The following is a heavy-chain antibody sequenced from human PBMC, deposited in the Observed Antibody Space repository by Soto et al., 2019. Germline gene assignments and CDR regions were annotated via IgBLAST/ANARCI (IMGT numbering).Heavy chain of an antibody. CDR1: GYTFTSYG. CDR2: ISAYNGNT. J-gene: IGHJ6*02. Sequence: ASVKVSCKASGYTFTSYGISWVRQAPGQGLEWMGWISAYNGNTNYAQKLQGRVTMTTDTSTSTAYMELRSLRSDDTAVYYCARGETCSSTSCYDPPSYYYGMDVWGQGTTVTVS. CDR3: ARGETCSSTSCYDPPSYYYGMDV. D-gene: IGHD2-2*01. V-gene: IGHV1-18*01.